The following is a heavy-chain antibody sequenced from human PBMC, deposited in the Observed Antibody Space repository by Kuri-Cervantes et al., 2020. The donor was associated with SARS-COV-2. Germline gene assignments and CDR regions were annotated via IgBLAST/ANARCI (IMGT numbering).Heavy chain of an antibody. CDR2: ISTYNANA. CDR3: ARGGPITIFGVVTKRFDY. J-gene: IGHJ4*02. Sequence: ASVKVSCKASGYTFTTYGTTWVRQAPGQGLEWMGWISTYNANADYAQKLQGRVTMTTDTSTSIAYMELRSLRSDDTAIYYCARGGPITIFGVVTKRFDYWGQGTLVTVSS. V-gene: IGHV1-18*04. D-gene: IGHD3-3*01. CDR1: GYTFTTYG.